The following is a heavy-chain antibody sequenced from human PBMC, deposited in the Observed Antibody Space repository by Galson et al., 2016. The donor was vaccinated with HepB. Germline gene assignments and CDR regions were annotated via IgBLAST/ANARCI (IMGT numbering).Heavy chain of an antibody. CDR2: ISSSSSYI. J-gene: IGHJ4*02. D-gene: IGHD4-17*01. CDR1: GFTFSSYS. CDR3: ARAVSWDYGDYAGY. V-gene: IGHV3-21*01. Sequence: SLRLSCAASGFTFSSYSMNWVRQAPGKGLEWVSSISSSSSYIYYADSVKGRFTISRDNAKNSLYLQMNSPSAEDAAVYYCARAVSWDYGDYAGYWGQGTLVTVSS.